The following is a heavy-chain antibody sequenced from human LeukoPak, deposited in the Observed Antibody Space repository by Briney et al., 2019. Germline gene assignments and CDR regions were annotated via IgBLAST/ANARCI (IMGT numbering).Heavy chain of an antibody. CDR2: IYYSGST. Sequence: NPSQTLSLTCTVSGGSISSYYWSWIRQPPGKGLEWIAYIYYSGSTNYNPSLKSRVTISVDTSKNQFSLKLSSVTAADTAVYYCARDARGYSYIDYWGQGTLVTVSS. CDR1: GGSISSYY. D-gene: IGHD5-18*01. CDR3: ARDARGYSYIDY. V-gene: IGHV4-59*13. J-gene: IGHJ4*02.